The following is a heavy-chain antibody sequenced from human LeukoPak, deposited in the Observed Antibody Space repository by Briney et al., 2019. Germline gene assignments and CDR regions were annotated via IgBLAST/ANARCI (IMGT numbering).Heavy chain of an antibody. D-gene: IGHD4-17*01. CDR2: IKPDGGKK. Sequence: GGSLRLSCAASGFTFSTYWMGWARQSPGKGLEWVANIKPDGGKKYYVDSVKGRFTISRDNAKNSLYLQMNSLRAEDTAVYYCVREGSGHYFYFFDYWGQGTLVTVSS. J-gene: IGHJ4*02. V-gene: IGHV3-7*01. CDR1: GFTFSTYW. CDR3: VREGSGHYFYFFDY.